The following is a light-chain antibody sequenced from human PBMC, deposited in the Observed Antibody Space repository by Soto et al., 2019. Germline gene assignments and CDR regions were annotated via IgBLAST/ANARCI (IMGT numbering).Light chain of an antibody. CDR2: GAN. CDR3: LHYNGGAVLWV. V-gene: IGLV7-43*01. Sequence: QAVVTQEPSLTVSPGGTVTLTCTSSTGPVTSDYFPNWFQQKPGQALRALIYGANNRHSWTPARFSGSLLGGKAALTLSGAQPEDEADYYCLHYNGGAVLWVFGGGTKPTVL. CDR1: TGPVTSDYF. J-gene: IGLJ3*02.